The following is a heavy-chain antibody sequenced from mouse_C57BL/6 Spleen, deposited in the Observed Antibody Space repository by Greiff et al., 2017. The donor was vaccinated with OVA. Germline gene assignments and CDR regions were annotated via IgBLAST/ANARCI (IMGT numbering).Heavy chain of an antibody. CDR1: GYAFTNYL. J-gene: IGHJ4*01. Sequence: QVQLQQSGAELVRPGTSVKVSCKASGYAFTNYLIEWVKQRPGQGLEWIGVINPGSGGTNYNEKFKGKATLTADKSSSTAYMQLSSLTSEDSAVYFCARWDYYGRNRDYSMDYWGQGTSVTVSS. CDR2: INPGSGGT. D-gene: IGHD1-1*01. V-gene: IGHV1-54*01. CDR3: ARWDYYGRNRDYSMDY.